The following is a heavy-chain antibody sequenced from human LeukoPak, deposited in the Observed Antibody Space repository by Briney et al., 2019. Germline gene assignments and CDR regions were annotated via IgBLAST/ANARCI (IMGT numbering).Heavy chain of an antibody. D-gene: IGHD3-10*01. Sequence: SETLSLTCSFSGGSLSGYYWSWLRQPPGKGLEWIAYRESNGYTESYPSLMSRVKISLDTSKNQLSLKLASVTAADTAVYYCARDRGPYGSGERWCDPWGQGTLVTVSS. CDR2: RESNGYT. V-gene: IGHV4-59*01. CDR3: ARDRGPYGSGERWCDP. J-gene: IGHJ5*02. CDR1: GGSLSGYY.